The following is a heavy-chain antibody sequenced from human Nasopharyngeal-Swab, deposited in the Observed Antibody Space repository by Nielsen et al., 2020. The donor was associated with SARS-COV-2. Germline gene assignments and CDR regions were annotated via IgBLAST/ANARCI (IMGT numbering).Heavy chain of an antibody. V-gene: IGHV1-24*01. Sequence: ASVKVSCKVSGYTLTELSMHWVRQAPGKGLEWMGGFDPEDGETIYAQKFQGRVTMTEDTSTDTAYMELSSLRSEDTAVYYCATTTSVGAMGMVWFDPWGQGTLVTVSS. CDR2: FDPEDGET. CDR3: ATTTSVGAMGMVWFDP. D-gene: IGHD1-26*01. J-gene: IGHJ5*02. CDR1: GYTLTELS.